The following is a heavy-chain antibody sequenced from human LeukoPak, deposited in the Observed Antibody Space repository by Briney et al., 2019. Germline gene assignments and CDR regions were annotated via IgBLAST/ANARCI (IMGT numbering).Heavy chain of an antibody. Sequence: ASVKVSCKASGYTFTSYGINWVRQATGQGLEWMGWMNPNSGNTSYAQKFQGRVTMTRNTSISTAYMELSSQRSEDTAVYYCARGWSVYNWFDPWGQGTLVTVSS. V-gene: IGHV1-8*01. CDR3: ARGWSVYNWFDP. D-gene: IGHD2-8*02. CDR1: GYTFTSYG. CDR2: MNPNSGNT. J-gene: IGHJ5*02.